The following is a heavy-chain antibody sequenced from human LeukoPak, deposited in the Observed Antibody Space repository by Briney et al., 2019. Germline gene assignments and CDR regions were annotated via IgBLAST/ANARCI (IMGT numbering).Heavy chain of an antibody. CDR3: AKDNARYYYGSGSYSSAFDI. Sequence: GGSLRLSCAASGFTFDDYAMHWVRQAPGKGLEWVSGISWNSGSIGYADSVKGRFTISRDNAKNSLYLQMDSLRAEDMALYYCAKDNARYYYGSGSYSSAFDIWGQGTMVTVSS. D-gene: IGHD3-10*01. V-gene: IGHV3-9*03. CDR1: GFTFDDYA. J-gene: IGHJ3*02. CDR2: ISWNSGSI.